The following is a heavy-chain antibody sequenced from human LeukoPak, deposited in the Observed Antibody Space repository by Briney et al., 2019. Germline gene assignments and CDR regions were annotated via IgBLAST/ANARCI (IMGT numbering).Heavy chain of an antibody. CDR3: AGGGGPLDY. V-gene: IGHV4-59*01. Sequence: SETLSLTCTVSGDSISSYYWSWIRQPPGKGLEWIGYIYDSGKTNYNASLISRVTISVGTSKNQFSLKLTSVTPADTAVYYCAGGGGPLDYWGREPWSPSLQ. D-gene: IGHD3-16*01. J-gene: IGHJ4*02. CDR1: GDSISSYY. CDR2: IYDSGKT.